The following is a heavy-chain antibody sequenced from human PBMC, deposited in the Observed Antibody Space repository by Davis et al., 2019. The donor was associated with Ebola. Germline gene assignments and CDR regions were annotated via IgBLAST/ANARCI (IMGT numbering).Heavy chain of an antibody. Sequence: GESLKISCAASGFTFSSYSMNWVRQAPGKGLEWVSYISSSSSTIYYADSVKGRFTISRDNAKNSLYLQMNSLRDEDTAVYYCAKDGGAVAGNYYYYYGMDVWGKGTTVTVSS. CDR2: ISSSSSTI. CDR1: GFTFSSYS. CDR3: AKDGGAVAGNYYYYYGMDV. J-gene: IGHJ6*04. D-gene: IGHD6-19*01. V-gene: IGHV3-48*02.